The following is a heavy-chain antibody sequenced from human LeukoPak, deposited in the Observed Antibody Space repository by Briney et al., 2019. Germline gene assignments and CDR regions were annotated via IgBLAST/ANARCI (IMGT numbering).Heavy chain of an antibody. J-gene: IGHJ4*02. D-gene: IGHD5-18*01. Sequence: SVKVSCKASVGTFSSYAISWVRQAPGQGLEWMGRIIPILGIANYAQKFQGRVTITADKSTSTAYMELSSLRSEDTAVYYCARVVSALVIDYWGQGTLVTVSS. CDR1: VGTFSSYA. V-gene: IGHV1-69*04. CDR3: ARVVSALVIDY. CDR2: IIPILGIA.